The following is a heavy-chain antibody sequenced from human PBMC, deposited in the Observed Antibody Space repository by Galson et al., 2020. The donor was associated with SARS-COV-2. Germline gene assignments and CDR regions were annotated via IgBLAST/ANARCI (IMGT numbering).Heavy chain of an antibody. D-gene: IGHD5-12*01. J-gene: IGHJ3*02. CDR3: AKSKGDGYTHDAFDI. V-gene: IGHV3-9*01. Sequence: SLKISCAASGFTFDDYAMHWVRQAPGKGLEWVSGISWNSGSIGYADSVKGRFTISRDNAKNSLYLQMNSLRAEDTALYYCAKSKGDGYTHDAFDIWGQGTMVTVSS. CDR2: ISWNSGSI. CDR1: GFTFDDYA.